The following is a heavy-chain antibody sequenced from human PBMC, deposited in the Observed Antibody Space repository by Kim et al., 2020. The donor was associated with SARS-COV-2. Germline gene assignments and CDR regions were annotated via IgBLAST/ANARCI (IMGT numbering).Heavy chain of an antibody. D-gene: IGHD3-16*01. V-gene: IGHV3-23*01. J-gene: IGHJ4*01. CDR3: ARDLAGLGNQFGY. Sequence: ADSGQDRFTICRDISGDTLYLQMNSLRAEDTAVYYCARDLAGLGNQFGYWGHGTLVTVSS.